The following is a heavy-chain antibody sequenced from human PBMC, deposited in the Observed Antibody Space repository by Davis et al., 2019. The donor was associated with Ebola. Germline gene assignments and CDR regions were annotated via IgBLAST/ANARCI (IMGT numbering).Heavy chain of an antibody. J-gene: IGHJ4*02. CDR1: GFTFSGSA. CDR2: IRSKAISYAT. D-gene: IGHD4-11*01. Sequence: PGGSLRLSCAASGFTFSGSAMHWVRQASGKGLEWVGRIRSKAISYATAYAASVKGRFTISRDDSKNTTYLQMNSLKTEDTAVYYCTTVTTKLDWGQGTLVTVSS. CDR3: TTVTTKLD. V-gene: IGHV3-73*01.